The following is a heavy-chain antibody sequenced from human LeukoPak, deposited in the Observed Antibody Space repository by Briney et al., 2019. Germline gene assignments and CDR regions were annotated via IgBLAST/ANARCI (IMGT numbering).Heavy chain of an antibody. Sequence: ASVTVSFKASGYTFTIYYMHWVRQAPGQGLEWMGIINPSGGSTSYAQKFQGRVTMTRDTSTGTVYMELSSLRSEDTAVYYCARDGWGYYYYYGMDVWGQGTTVTVSS. D-gene: IGHD6-19*01. CDR3: ARDGWGYYYYYGMDV. V-gene: IGHV1-46*01. CDR2: INPSGGST. J-gene: IGHJ6*02. CDR1: GYTFTIYY.